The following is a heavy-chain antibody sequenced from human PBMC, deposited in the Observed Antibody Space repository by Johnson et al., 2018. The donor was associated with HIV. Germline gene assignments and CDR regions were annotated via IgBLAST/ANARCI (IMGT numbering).Heavy chain of an antibody. CDR1: GFTFSSYA. D-gene: IGHD3-22*01. CDR2: IYSGGST. V-gene: IGHV3-66*01. Sequence: MQLVESGGGVVQPGGSLRLSCAASGFTFSSYAMHWVRQAPGKGLEWVSVIYSGGSTYYADSVKGRFTISRDNSKNTLYLQMNSLRAEDTAVYYCARERDDSSGYYYHDAVDIWGQGTMVTVSS. J-gene: IGHJ3*02. CDR3: ARERDDSSGYYYHDAVDI.